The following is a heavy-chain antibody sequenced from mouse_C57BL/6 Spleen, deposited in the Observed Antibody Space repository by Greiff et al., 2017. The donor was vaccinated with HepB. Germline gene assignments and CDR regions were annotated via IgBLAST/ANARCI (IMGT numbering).Heavy chain of an antibody. V-gene: IGHV5-15*01. CDR2: ISNLAYSI. D-gene: IGHD2-4*01. J-gene: IGHJ1*03. CDR1: GFTFSDYG. Sequence: EVKLQESGGGLVQPGGSLKLSCAASGFTFSDYGMAWVRQAPRKGPEWVAFISNLAYSIYYADTVTGRFTISRENAKNTRYLEMSSLRSEDTAMYYCARQKGYDYDWYFDVWGTGTTVTVSS. CDR3: ARQKGYDYDWYFDV.